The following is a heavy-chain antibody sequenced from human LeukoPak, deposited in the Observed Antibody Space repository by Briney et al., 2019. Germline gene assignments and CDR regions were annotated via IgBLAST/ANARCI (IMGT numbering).Heavy chain of an antibody. CDR2: IYHSGST. CDR3: ARHGASSYHYYAMDV. J-gene: IGHJ6*02. CDR1: GGSTSISNW. D-gene: IGHD1-26*01. Sequence: PSETLSLTCAVSGGSTSISNWWSWVRQPPGKGLEWIGEIYHSGSTNYNPSLKSRVTISVDKSKNQFSLKLSSVTAADTAVYYCARHGASSYHYYAMDVWGQGTTVTVSS. V-gene: IGHV4-4*02.